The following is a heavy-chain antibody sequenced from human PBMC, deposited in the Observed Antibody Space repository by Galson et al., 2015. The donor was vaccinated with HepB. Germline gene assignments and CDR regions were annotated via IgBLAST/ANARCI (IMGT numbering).Heavy chain of an antibody. CDR3: ARDSSQPGSSWYGSFDY. J-gene: IGHJ4*02. D-gene: IGHD6-13*01. CDR1: GDSVSSNSAA. CDR2: TYYRSKWYN. V-gene: IGHV6-1*01. Sequence: CAISGDSVSSNSAAWNWIRQSPSRGLEWLGRTYYRSKWYNDYAVSVKSRIAINPDTSKNQFSLQLNSVTPEDTAVYYCARDSSQPGSSWYGSFDYWGQGTLVTVSS.